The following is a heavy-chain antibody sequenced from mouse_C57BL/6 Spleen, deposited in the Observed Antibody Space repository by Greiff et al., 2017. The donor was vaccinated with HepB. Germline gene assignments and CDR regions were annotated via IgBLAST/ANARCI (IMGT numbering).Heavy chain of an antibody. CDR3: ARWEVMYDYEFDY. D-gene: IGHD2-4*01. CDR2: INPSTGGT. CDR1: GYSFTGYY. V-gene: IGHV1-42*01. J-gene: IGHJ2*01. Sequence: EVKLMESGPELVKPGASVKISCKASGYSFTGYYMNWVKQSPEKSLEWIGEINPSTGGTTYNQKFKAKATLTVDKSSSTAYMQLKSLTSEDSAVYYCARWEVMYDYEFDYWGQGTTLTVSS.